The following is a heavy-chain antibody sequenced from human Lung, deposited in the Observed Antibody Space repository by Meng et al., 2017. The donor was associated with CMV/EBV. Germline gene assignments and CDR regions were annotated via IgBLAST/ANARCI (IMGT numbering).Heavy chain of an antibody. J-gene: IGHJ6*02. V-gene: IGHV1-2*02. Sequence: ASVXVSXXASGYTFTGYYMHWVRQAPGQGLEWMGWINPNSGGTNYAQKFQGRVTMTRDTSISTSYMELSRLRSDDTAVYYCARVRFQRLPYYYYYYGIDVWGQGATVTVSS. CDR2: INPNSGGT. CDR3: ARVRFQRLPYYYYYYGIDV. CDR1: GYTFTGYY. D-gene: IGHD6-25*01.